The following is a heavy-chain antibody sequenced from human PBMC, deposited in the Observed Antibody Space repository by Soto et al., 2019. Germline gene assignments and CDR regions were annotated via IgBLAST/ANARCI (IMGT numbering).Heavy chain of an antibody. CDR1: GGSISSGDYY. J-gene: IGHJ4*02. V-gene: IGHV4-30-4*01. Sequence: SETLSLTCTVSGGSISSGDYYWSWIRQPPGKGLEWIGYIYYSGSTYYNPSLKSRVTISVDTSKNQFSLKLSSVTAADTAVYYCARAGGSITLDYWGQGTLVTVSS. CDR3: ARAGGSITLDY. D-gene: IGHD3-10*01. CDR2: IYYSGST.